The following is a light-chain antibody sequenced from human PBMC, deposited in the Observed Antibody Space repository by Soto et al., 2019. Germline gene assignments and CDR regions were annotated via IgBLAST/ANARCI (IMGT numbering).Light chain of an antibody. Sequence: QLVLSQPPSASGTPGQRVTIFCSGSFSNIGTNYVYWYQQLPGTAPKLLIYSNHQRPSGVPDRFSGSKSGSSASLAISGLRSEDEADYYCAAWDDSVDGWVFGGGTKLTVL. J-gene: IGLJ3*02. CDR3: AAWDDSVDGWV. CDR1: FSNIGTNY. CDR2: SNH. V-gene: IGLV1-47*01.